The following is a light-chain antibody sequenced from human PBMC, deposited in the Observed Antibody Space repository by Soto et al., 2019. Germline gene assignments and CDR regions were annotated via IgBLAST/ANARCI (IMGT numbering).Light chain of an antibody. CDR3: LQTSSSLNT. CDR2: ATS. J-gene: IGKJ2*01. V-gene: IGKV1-39*01. CDR1: QSISTY. Sequence: DIQMTQSPSSLSASVGDRVTITCRASQSISTYLNWFQQKPGRAPQLLIYATSHLQRGVPPRFSGGASGTDFTLTISSLQPEDFATYYCLQTSSSLNTFGQGTKVEIK.